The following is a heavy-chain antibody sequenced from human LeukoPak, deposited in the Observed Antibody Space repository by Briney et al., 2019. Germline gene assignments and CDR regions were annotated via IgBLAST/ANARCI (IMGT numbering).Heavy chain of an antibody. D-gene: IGHD6-13*01. V-gene: IGHV1-2*02. CDR3: ARGYSSPVPNFDY. Sequence: ASAKVSCKASGYTFTDYYMHWVRQAPGQGLEWMGWINPNNGGTSYAQKFQGRVTMTRDTSITTSYMELPSLTSDDTAVYYCARGYSSPVPNFDYWGQGTLVTVSS. CDR2: INPNNGGT. CDR1: GYTFTDYY. J-gene: IGHJ4*02.